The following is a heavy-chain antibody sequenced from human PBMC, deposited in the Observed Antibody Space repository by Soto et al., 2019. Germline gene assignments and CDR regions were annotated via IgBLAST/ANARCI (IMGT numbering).Heavy chain of an antibody. CDR1: GGTFSRYT. CDR2: ITPMFGTP. D-gene: IGHD3-22*01. CDR3: ARDGALYDSSAYYYLY. Sequence: ASVKVSCKASGGTFSRYTITWVRQAPGQGLEWMGGITPMFGTPNYAQKFQGRVTITADESTSTAYMELSSLRSEDTAMYYCARDGALYDSSAYYYLYWGQGTLVTVSS. V-gene: IGHV1-69*13. J-gene: IGHJ4*02.